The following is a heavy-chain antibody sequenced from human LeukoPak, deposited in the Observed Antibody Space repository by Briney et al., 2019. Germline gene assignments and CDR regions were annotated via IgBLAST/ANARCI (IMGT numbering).Heavy chain of an antibody. V-gene: IGHV3-74*01. D-gene: IGHD3-10*01. Sequence: QPGGSLRLSCAASGFTFSSYWMHWVRQAPGKGLVWVSRINSDGSSTSYADSVKGRFTISRDNAKNTLYLQMNSLRAEDTAVYYCARAVPMVRGVTLFDYWGQGTLVTVSS. CDR2: INSDGSST. CDR1: GFTFSSYW. CDR3: ARAVPMVRGVTLFDY. J-gene: IGHJ4*02.